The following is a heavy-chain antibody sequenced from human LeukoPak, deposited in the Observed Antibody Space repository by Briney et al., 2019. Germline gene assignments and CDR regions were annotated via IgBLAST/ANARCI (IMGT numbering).Heavy chain of an antibody. J-gene: IGHJ6*02. V-gene: IGHV3-66*01. CDR2: IYSGGST. CDR1: GFTVSSNY. Sequence: GGSLRLSCAASGFTVSSNYMSWVRQAPGKGLEWVSIIYSGGSTYYADSVKGRFTISRDNSKNTLYLQMNSLRAEDTAVYYCAKDRTAMVTGPYYGMDVWGQGTTVTVSS. D-gene: IGHD5-18*01. CDR3: AKDRTAMVTGPYYGMDV.